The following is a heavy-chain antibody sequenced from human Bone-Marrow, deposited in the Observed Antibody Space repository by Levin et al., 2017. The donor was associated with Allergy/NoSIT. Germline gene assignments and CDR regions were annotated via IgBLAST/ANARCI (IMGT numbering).Heavy chain of an antibody. CDR1: GGTFNTFT. Sequence: SVKVSCKASGGTFNTFTITWVRQAPGQGLEWMGRFIPVLGIAKYAQSLQGRITITSDRSTTTSYMQMASLTFEDTAVYYCAAASGQIAAAGTWGQGTPVTVSS. CDR3: AAASGQIAAAGT. D-gene: IGHD2-15*01. V-gene: IGHV1-69*02. J-gene: IGHJ5*02. CDR2: FIPVLGIA.